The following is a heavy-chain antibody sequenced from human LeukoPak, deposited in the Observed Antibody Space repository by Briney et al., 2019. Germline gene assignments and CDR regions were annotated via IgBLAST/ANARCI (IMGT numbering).Heavy chain of an antibody. Sequence: SETLSLTCTVSGGSISSYYWSWIRQPAGKGLEWIGRIYTSGSTNYNPSLKSRVTMSVDTSKNQFSLKLSSVSAADTAVYYCARSTTVTTPCDYWGQGTLVTVSS. V-gene: IGHV4-4*07. CDR3: ARSTTVTTPCDY. CDR1: GGSISSYY. CDR2: IYTSGST. J-gene: IGHJ4*02. D-gene: IGHD4-17*01.